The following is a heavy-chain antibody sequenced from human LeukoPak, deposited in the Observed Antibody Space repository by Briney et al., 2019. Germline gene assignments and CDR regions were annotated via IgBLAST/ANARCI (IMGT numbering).Heavy chain of an antibody. D-gene: IGHD6-19*01. CDR2: ISSSGSTI. J-gene: IGHJ3*02. Sequence: GGSLRLSCAASGFTFSKYAMNWVRQAPGKGLEWVSYISSSGSTIYYADSVKGRFTISRDNAKNSLYLQMNSLRAEDTAVYYCARDPTGQWLVAFDIWGQGTMVTVSS. CDR1: GFTFSKYA. V-gene: IGHV3-48*03. CDR3: ARDPTGQWLVAFDI.